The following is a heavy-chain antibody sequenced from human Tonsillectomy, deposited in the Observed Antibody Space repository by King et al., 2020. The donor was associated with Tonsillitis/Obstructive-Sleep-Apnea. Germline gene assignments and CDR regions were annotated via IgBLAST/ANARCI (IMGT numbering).Heavy chain of an antibody. J-gene: IGHJ6*02. Sequence: VQLVESGGGLIQPGGSLRLSCAASGFTVTSKYMSWVRQAPGKGLEWVSVVYSGGNTYYADSVKGRSTISRDSSKNTLYLQMHSLRTEDTAVYYCARDSRFINMVRGVSVLMDVWGQGTTVTVSS. D-gene: IGHD3-10*01. CDR3: ARDSRFINMVRGVSVLMDV. CDR1: GFTVTSKY. V-gene: IGHV3-53*01. CDR2: VYSGGNT.